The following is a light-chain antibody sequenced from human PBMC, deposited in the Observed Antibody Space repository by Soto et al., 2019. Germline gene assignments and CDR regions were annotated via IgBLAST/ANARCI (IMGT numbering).Light chain of an antibody. CDR3: QQSFTSPLT. V-gene: IGKV1-39*01. CDR2: SAS. CDR1: QTINSN. Sequence: DIQMTQSPSSLSASVGDRVTITCRASQTINSNLNWYHQKPGKAPKLLIYSASNFQSGVPSRFSGNRSGTDFTLTISSLHPEDFAAYYSQQSFTSPLTFGQGTRLEIK. J-gene: IGKJ5*01.